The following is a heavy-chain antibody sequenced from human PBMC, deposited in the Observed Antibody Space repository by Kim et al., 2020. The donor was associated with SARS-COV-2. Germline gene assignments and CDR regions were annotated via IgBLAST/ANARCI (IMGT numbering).Heavy chain of an antibody. V-gene: IGHV4-31*02. Sequence: TSHNPSLKCRVTISVDTSKYQFSLKLSSVTAADTAVYYCARTVLRNYFDYWGQGTLVTVSS. J-gene: IGHJ4*02. D-gene: IGHD3-3*01. CDR3: ARTVLRNYFDY. CDR2: T.